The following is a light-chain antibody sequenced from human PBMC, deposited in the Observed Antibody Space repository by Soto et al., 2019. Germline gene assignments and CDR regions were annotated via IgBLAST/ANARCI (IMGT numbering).Light chain of an antibody. J-gene: IGKJ1*01. Sequence: EILMTQSPATLSVSPGERATLSCRASQSISTNLAWYQQNPGQAPRLLIYGASTRATDIPARISGSGSGTEFTLTISRLQSEDFAVYYCQQYNNWPWTFGQGTKVGIK. CDR1: QSISTN. CDR3: QQYNNWPWT. V-gene: IGKV3-15*01. CDR2: GAS.